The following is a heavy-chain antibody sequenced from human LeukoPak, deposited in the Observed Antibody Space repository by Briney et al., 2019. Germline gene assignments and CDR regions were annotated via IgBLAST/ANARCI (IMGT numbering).Heavy chain of an antibody. V-gene: IGHV3-48*01. CDR2: ISRSSSIK. J-gene: IGHJ4*02. D-gene: IGHD6-19*01. CDR1: GFTFSTYS. Sequence: GGSLRLSCAASGFTFSTYSMNWVRQAPGKGLEWVSYISRSSSIKYYADFVKGRFTISRDNAKNSLYLQMNSLSAEDTAVYYCARSRYSSGWYEYYFDYWGQGTLLTVSS. CDR3: ARSRYSSGWYEYYFDY.